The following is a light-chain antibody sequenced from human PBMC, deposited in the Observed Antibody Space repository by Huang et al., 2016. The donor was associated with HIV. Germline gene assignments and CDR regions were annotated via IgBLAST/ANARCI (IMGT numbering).Light chain of an antibody. J-gene: IGKJ1*01. Sequence: EIVMTQSPATLSVSPGERATLSCRASQSVGSNLAWYQQRRGQAPRLLIYAASTRASGIPARFSGSGSGTEVTLTVSSLQSEDCAVYYCQQHNTWPRTFGQGTRV. CDR1: QSVGSN. CDR2: AAS. V-gene: IGKV3-15*01. CDR3: QQHNTWPRT.